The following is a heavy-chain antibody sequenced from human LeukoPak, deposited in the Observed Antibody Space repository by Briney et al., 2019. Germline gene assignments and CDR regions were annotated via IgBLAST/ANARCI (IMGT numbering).Heavy chain of an antibody. D-gene: IGHD5-18*01. V-gene: IGHV1-69*05. CDR2: IIPIFGTA. CDR3: GREDTAMAFDY. CDR1: GGTFSSYA. J-gene: IGHJ4*02. Sequence: ASVKVSCKASGGTFSSYAISWVRQAPGQGLEWMGGIIPIFGTANYAQKFQGRVTITTDESTSTAYMELSSLRSEDTAVYYCGREDTAMAFDYWGQGTLVTVSS.